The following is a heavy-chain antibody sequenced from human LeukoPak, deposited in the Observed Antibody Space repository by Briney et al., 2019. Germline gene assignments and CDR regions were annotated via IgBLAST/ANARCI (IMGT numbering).Heavy chain of an antibody. CDR3: ARDLYLGQTMVRGVID. Sequence: PGGSLRLSCAASGFTVSSNYMSWVRQAPGKGLEWVSVIYSGGSTYYADSVKGGFTISRDNSKNTLYLQMNSLRAEDTAVYYCARDLYLGQTMVRGVIDWGQGTLVTVSS. CDR1: GFTVSSNY. D-gene: IGHD3-10*01. V-gene: IGHV3-66*01. J-gene: IGHJ4*02. CDR2: IYSGGST.